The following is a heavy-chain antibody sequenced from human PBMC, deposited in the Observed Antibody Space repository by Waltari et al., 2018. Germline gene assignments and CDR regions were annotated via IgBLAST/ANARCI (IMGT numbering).Heavy chain of an antibody. D-gene: IGHD4-17*01. V-gene: IGHV3-7*01. CDR1: GMTFSNDW. CDR3: VTGLTTVTAKDYFDH. J-gene: IGHJ4*02. CDR2: IKQDGSEK. Sequence: EVQLVESGGGSVQPGGSLRLSCAASGMTFSNDWMNWDRQAPGKGLEWVANIKQDGSEKNYVDSVEGRFSISRDNAQNSLYLQMNSLRAEDTAIYYCVTGLTTVTAKDYFDHWGQGALVTVS.